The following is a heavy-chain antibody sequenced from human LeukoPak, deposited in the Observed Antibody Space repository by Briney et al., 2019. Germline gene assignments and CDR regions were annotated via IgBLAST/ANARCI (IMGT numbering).Heavy chain of an antibody. J-gene: IGHJ4*02. CDR2: ISSSGSTI. Sequence: PGGSLRLSCAASGFTFSSYEMNWVRQAPGKGLEWVSYISSSGSTIYYADSVKGRFTISRDNAKNSLYLQMNSLRAEDTAVYYCARGPALKFGELLAGDYWGQGTLGTVSS. V-gene: IGHV3-48*03. CDR3: ARGPALKFGELLAGDY. D-gene: IGHD3-10*01. CDR1: GFTFSSYE.